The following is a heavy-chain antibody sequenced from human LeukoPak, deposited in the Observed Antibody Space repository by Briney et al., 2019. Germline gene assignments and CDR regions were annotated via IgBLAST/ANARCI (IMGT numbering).Heavy chain of an antibody. V-gene: IGHV1-8*03. J-gene: IGHJ4*02. CDR3: ARRNYDILTGYSYYFDY. D-gene: IGHD3-9*01. CDR1: GYTFTSYD. Sequence: ASVKVSCKASGYTFTSYDINWVRQATGQGLEWMGWMNPNSGNAGYAQKFQGRVTITRNTSISTAYMELSSLRSEDTAVYYCARRNYDILTGYSYYFDYWGQGTLVTVSS. CDR2: MNPNSGNA.